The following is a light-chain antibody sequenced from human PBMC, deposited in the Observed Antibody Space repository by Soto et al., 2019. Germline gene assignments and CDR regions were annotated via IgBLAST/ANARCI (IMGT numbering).Light chain of an antibody. V-gene: IGKV3-20*01. CDR1: QCLSNDY. CDR2: SVX. CDR3: QQYHIWPSWT. J-gene: IGKJ1*01. Sequence: MVLTQSPCTLSLSLGDRATLSCRASQCLSNDYAAWFLQKPGQTPRLLXXSVXSRATGIPDRFSGSGSGTDFTLTISSLQSEDFAVYFCQQYHIWPSWTFGQGTKVDIK.